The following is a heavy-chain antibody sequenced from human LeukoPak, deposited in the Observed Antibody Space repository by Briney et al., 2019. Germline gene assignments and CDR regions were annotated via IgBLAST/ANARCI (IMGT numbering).Heavy chain of an antibody. CDR3: ARGRIVVVPAAIRTDAFDI. J-gene: IGHJ3*02. CDR2: IYPGDSDT. Sequence: GESLKISFKGSGYSFTRYWIGLVRQMPGKGLEWMGIIYPGDSDTRYSPSFQGQVTISADKSASTAYLQWSTLKASDTAMYYCARGRIVVVPAAIRTDAFDIWGQETMVTVSS. V-gene: IGHV5-51*01. CDR1: GYSFTRYW. D-gene: IGHD2-2*01.